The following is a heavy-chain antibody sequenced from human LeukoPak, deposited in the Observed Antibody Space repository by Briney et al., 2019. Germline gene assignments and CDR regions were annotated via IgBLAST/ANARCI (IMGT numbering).Heavy chain of an antibody. CDR2: IYYSGST. V-gene: IGHV4-59*01. CDR1: GGSISGYY. D-gene: IGHD4-11*01. CDR3: ARGLTTVTSYKWFDP. Sequence: SETLSLTCTVSGGSISGYYWSWIRQPPGKGLEWIGYIYYSGSTNYNPSLKSRVAMSVDTSKNQFSLQLSSVTAADTAVYYCARGLTTVTSYKWFDPWGQGTLVTVSS. J-gene: IGHJ5*02.